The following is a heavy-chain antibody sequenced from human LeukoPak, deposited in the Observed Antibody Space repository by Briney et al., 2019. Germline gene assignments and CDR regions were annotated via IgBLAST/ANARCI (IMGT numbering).Heavy chain of an antibody. J-gene: IGHJ6*02. Sequence: GRSLRLSCAASGFTFSSYAMHWVRQAPGKGLEWVAVISYDGSNKYYADSVKGRFTISRDNSKNTLYLQMNSLRAEDTAVYYCASSYAYYYGMDVWGQGTTVTVSS. CDR1: GFTFSSYA. V-gene: IGHV3-30-3*01. CDR2: ISYDGSNK. D-gene: IGHD2-8*01. CDR3: ASSYAYYYGMDV.